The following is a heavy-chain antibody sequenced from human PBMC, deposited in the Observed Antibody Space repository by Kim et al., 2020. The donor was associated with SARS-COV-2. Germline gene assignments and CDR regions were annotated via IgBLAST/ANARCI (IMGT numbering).Heavy chain of an antibody. CDR2: ISWDGGSI. D-gene: IGHD3-22*01. J-gene: IGHJ5*01. CDR3: AKDSEAYDASGSLPPDS. CDR1: GFIFEDYT. Sequence: GGSLRLSCEGSGFIFEDYTMHWIRQTPGKGLEWVSLISWDGGSIYYADSLKGRFTISRDNSESSVYLQMNSLRIDDTALYYCAKDSEAYDASGSLPPDSWGQGTLVTVSS. V-gene: IGHV3-43*01.